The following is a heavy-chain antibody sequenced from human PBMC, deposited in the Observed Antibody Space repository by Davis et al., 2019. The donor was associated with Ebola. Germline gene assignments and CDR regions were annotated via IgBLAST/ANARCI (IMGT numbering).Heavy chain of an antibody. V-gene: IGHV1-24*01. CDR2: FDPEDGET. D-gene: IGHD2-2*02. CDR1: GGTFSRYA. Sequence: ASVKVSCKASGGTFSRYAISWVRQAPGQGLEWMGGFDPEDGETIYAQKFQGRVTMTEDTSTDTAYMELSSLRSEDTAVYYCATGPAAIFWFDPWGQGTLVTVPS. CDR3: ATGPAAIFWFDP. J-gene: IGHJ5*02.